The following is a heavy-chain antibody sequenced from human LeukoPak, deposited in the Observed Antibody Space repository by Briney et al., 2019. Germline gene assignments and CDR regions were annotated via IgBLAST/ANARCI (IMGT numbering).Heavy chain of an antibody. CDR3: ARDKGDDSSGYYYQRRRAFDY. Sequence: SETLSLTCAVYGGSFSGYYWSWIRQPPGKGLEWIGEINHSGSTNYNPSLKSRVTISVDTSKNQFSLKLSSVTAADTAVYYCARDKGDDSSGYYYQRRRAFDYSGQGTLVTVSS. V-gene: IGHV4-34*01. J-gene: IGHJ4*02. CDR1: GGSFSGYY. D-gene: IGHD3-22*01. CDR2: INHSGST.